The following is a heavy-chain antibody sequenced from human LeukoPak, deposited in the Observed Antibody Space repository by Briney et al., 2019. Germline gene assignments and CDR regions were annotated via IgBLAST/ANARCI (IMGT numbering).Heavy chain of an antibody. V-gene: IGHV3-30*18. CDR2: ISYDGSNK. CDR1: GFTFSNYG. D-gene: IGHD2-2*01. CDR3: AKVSSGTRAFDI. J-gene: IGHJ3*02. Sequence: GGSLRLSCAASGFTFSNYGMHWVHQAPGKGLEWVAVISYDGSNKYYADSVKGRFTVSRDNSKNTLFLQMNSLRAEDTAVYYCAKVSSGTRAFDIWGQGTMVTVSS.